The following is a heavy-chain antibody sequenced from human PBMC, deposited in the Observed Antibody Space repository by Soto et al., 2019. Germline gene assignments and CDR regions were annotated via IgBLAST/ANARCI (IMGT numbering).Heavy chain of an antibody. CDR3: PRQGSISNLRNWLAP. J-gene: IGHJ5*02. CDR2: IYPGDSDT. CDR1: GYSFTSYW. Sequence: PGESLKISCKASGYSFTSYWIAWVRQVPGKGLEGMGIIYPGDSDTRYSTSFQGQVTISADKSITTAFLQWSSLTASDPAIYSCPRQGSISNLRNWLAPWGQGTPATVSA. V-gene: IGHV5-51*01. D-gene: IGHD6-6*01.